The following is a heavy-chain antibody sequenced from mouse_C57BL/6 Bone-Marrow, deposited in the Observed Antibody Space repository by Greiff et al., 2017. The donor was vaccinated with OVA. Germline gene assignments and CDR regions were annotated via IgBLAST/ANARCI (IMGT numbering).Heavy chain of an antibody. CDR2: IHPNSGST. Sequence: VQLQQPGAELVKPGASVKLSCKASGYTFTSYWMHWVKQRPGQGLEWIGMIHPNSGSTNYNEKFKSKATLTVDKSSSHVYMQHSSLTSEDAAVYYCARTYSNYRGYWGQGTTLTVSS. J-gene: IGHJ2*01. V-gene: IGHV1-64*01. CDR1: GYTFTSYW. D-gene: IGHD2-5*01. CDR3: ARTYSNYRGY.